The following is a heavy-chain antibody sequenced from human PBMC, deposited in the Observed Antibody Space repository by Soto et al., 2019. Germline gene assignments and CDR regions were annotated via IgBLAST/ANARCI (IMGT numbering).Heavy chain of an antibody. D-gene: IGHD5-18*01. J-gene: IGHJ4*02. CDR1: GGTFSSYA. Sequence: ASVKVSCKAPGGTFSSYAISWARQAPGQGLEWMGGIIPIFGTANYAQKFQGRVTITADESTSTAYMELSSLRSEDTAVYYCARDLGYGYGYWGQGTLVTVSS. V-gene: IGHV1-69*13. CDR2: IIPIFGTA. CDR3: ARDLGYGYGY.